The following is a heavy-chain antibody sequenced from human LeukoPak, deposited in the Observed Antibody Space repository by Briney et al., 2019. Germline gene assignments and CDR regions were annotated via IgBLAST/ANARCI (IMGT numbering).Heavy chain of an antibody. CDR3: ARDYYGP. V-gene: IGHV3-66*03. J-gene: IGHJ5*02. D-gene: IGHD3-22*01. CDR2: IYSRGST. Sequence: GGSLRLSCAASGFTVSNNYMRWIRQAPGKGLEWVSSIYSRGSTSYVYSVNSRFTISRDNSKNTLFLQMNSLRVEDTAVYYCARDYYGPWGQGTLVTVYS. CDR1: GFTVSNNY.